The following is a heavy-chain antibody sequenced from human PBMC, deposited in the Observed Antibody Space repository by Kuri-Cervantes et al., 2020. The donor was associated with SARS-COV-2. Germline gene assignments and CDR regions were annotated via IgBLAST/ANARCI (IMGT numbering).Heavy chain of an antibody. J-gene: IGHJ6*03. CDR2: IYHSGST. D-gene: IGHD6-13*01. CDR3: VQVDIAAAGTNYHYYMDV. CDR1: GYSISSGYY. Sequence: SETLSLTCAVSGYSISSGYYWGWIRQPPGKGLEWIGSIYHSGSTYYNPSLKSRVTISVDTSKNQFSLKLSSVTAADTAVYYCVQVDIAAAGTNYHYYMDVWGKGTTVTVSS. V-gene: IGHV4-38-2*01.